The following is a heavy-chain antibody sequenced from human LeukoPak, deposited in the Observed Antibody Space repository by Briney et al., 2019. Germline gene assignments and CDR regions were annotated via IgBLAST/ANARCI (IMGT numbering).Heavy chain of an antibody. CDR1: GFTFTYYA. Sequence: GRSLRLSCAASGFTFTYYAMHWVRQAPGKGLEWVAVTSYDGSNKYYADSVKGRFTISRDNSKNTLYLQMNSLRPEDTAVYYCAKTGGSGSYFPYGMDVWGQGTTVTVSS. J-gene: IGHJ6*02. V-gene: IGHV3-30-3*01. D-gene: IGHD3-10*01. CDR3: AKTGGSGSYFPYGMDV. CDR2: TSYDGSNK.